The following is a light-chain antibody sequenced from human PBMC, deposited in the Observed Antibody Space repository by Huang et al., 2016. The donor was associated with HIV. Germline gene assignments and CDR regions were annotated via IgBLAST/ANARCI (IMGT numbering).Light chain of an antibody. J-gene: IGKJ1*01. CDR1: QRVSSN. Sequence: EIVMTQSPATLSVSPGERATLSCRASQRVSSNLAWYQQKPGQAPRLLIYGASTRATVLPARFSGSGSGTEFTLTISSLQPEDFAVYYCQQYHNWPRTFGQGTKVEVK. V-gene: IGKV3-15*01. CDR3: QQYHNWPRT. CDR2: GAS.